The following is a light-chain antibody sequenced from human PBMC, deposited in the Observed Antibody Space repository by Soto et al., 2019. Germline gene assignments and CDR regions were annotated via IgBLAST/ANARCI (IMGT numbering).Light chain of an antibody. V-gene: IGLV2-14*01. J-gene: IGLJ1*01. CDR2: DVT. CDR3: SSYTSISTYV. CDR1: SSDVGGYNF. Sequence: QSVLTQPASVSGSPGQSITISCTGTSSDVGGYNFVSWYQQHPGKAPKLMIYDVTNRPSGVSNRFSGSKSGNTAFLTISGVQAEDEADYYCSSYTSISTYVFGTGTKLTVL.